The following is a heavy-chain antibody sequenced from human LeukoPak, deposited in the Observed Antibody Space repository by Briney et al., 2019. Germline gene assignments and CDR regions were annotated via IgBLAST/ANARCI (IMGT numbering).Heavy chain of an antibody. CDR2: ISSSSSYI. Sequence: GGSLRLSCAASGFAFSSYSMNWVRQAPGKGLEWVSSISSSSSYIYYADSVKGRFTISRDNAKNSLYLQMNSLRAEDTAVYYCARDPWFGELHYFDYWGQGTLVTVSS. CDR1: GFAFSSYS. D-gene: IGHD3-10*01. CDR3: ARDPWFGELHYFDY. V-gene: IGHV3-21*01. J-gene: IGHJ4*02.